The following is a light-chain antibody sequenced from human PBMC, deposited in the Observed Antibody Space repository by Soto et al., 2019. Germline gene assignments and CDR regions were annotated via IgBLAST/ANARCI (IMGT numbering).Light chain of an antibody. J-gene: IGKJ4*01. CDR2: GTS. Sequence: EIVLTQSPGTLSLSPGERATLSCRASQSVRSSHLAWYQQMPGQAPRLLIYGTSNRATGIPDRFSGSGSGTDFTLTISRLEPEDFAVYYCQQYSSSPLTFGGGPRWISN. V-gene: IGKV3-20*01. CDR3: QQYSSSPLT. CDR1: QSVRSSH.